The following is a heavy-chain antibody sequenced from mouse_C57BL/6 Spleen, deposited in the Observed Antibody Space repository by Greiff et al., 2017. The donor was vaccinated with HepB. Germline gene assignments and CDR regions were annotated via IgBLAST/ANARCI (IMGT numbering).Heavy chain of an antibody. V-gene: IGHV3-6*01. CDR2: ISYDGSN. Sequence: QLKESGPGLVKPSQSLSLTCSVTGYSITSGYYWNWIRQFPGNKLEWMGYISYDGSNNYNPSLKNRISITRDTSKNQFFLKLNSVTTEDTATYYCARAYYGSSYGYFDYWGQGTTLTVSS. J-gene: IGHJ2*01. CDR1: GYSITSGYY. D-gene: IGHD1-1*01. CDR3: ARAYYGSSYGYFDY.